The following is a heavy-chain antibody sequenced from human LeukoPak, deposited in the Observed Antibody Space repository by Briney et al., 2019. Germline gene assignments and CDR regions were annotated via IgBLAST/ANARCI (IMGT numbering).Heavy chain of an antibody. D-gene: IGHD5-18*01. V-gene: IGHV3-30*02. CDR3: TKSYIYGFDY. CDR2: IHYDGSDK. J-gene: IGHJ4*02. Sequence: GGSLRLSCAASGFTFSNYGMHWVRQAPGKGLEWVAFIHYDGSDKYYADSVKGRFTISRDNSKSTLHLQMNSLSPEDMAVYYCTKSYIYGFDYWGQGTLVTVSS. CDR1: GFTFSNYG.